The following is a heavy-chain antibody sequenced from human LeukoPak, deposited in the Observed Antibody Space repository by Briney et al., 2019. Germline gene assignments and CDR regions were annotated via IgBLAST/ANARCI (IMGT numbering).Heavy chain of an antibody. CDR2: FDPEDGET. D-gene: IGHD3-10*01. CDR3: VSGFGESHYYYYYGMDV. CDR1: GYTFTGYY. V-gene: IGHV1-24*01. Sequence: GASVKVSCKASGYTFTGYYMHWVRQAPGKGLEWMGGFDPEDGETIYAQKFQGRVTMTEDTSTDTAYMELSSLRSEDTAVYYCVSGFGESHYYYYYGMDVWGQGTTVTVSS. J-gene: IGHJ6*02.